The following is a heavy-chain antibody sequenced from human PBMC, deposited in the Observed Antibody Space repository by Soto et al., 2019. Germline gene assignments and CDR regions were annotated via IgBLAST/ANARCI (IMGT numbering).Heavy chain of an antibody. CDR1: GYTLTELS. V-gene: IGHV1-24*01. J-gene: IGHJ3*02. CDR2: FDPEDGET. Sequence: ASVKVSCKVSGYTLTELSMHWVRQAPGKGLEWMGGFDPEDGETIYAQKFQGRVTMTEDTSTDTAYMELSSLRSEDTAVYYCATSLDCSVGSCYSDRDNAFDIWGQGTMVNVAS. CDR3: ATSLDCSVGSCYSDRDNAFDI. D-gene: IGHD2-15*01.